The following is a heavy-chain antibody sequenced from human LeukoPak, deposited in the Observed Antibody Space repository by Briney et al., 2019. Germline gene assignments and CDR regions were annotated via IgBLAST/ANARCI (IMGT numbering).Heavy chain of an antibody. CDR3: AKERGFSGDDLYYFDL. J-gene: IGHJ4*02. CDR1: GLTFSSYG. D-gene: IGHD5-12*01. Sequence: PGGSLRLSCAASGLTFSSYGIHWVRQAPGKGLEWVAVISYAGTNKFYADSVKGRFTISRDNSKNTVYLEMNSLISEDTAVYYCAKERGFSGDDLYYFDLWGQGTLVTVSS. CDR2: ISYAGTNK. V-gene: IGHV3-30*18.